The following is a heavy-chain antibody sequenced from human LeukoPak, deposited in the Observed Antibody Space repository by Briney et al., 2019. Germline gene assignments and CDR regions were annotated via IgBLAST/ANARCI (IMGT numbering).Heavy chain of an antibody. CDR3: ARSIAAAAPTDY. J-gene: IGHJ4*02. Sequence: SQTLSLTCAVSGGSISSGGYSWSWIRQPPGKGLEWIGYIYHSGSTYYNPSLKSRVTISVGTSKNQFSLKLSSVTAADTAVYYCARSIAAAAPTDYWGQGTLVTVSS. V-gene: IGHV4-30-2*01. CDR2: IYHSGST. CDR1: GGSISSGGYS. D-gene: IGHD6-13*01.